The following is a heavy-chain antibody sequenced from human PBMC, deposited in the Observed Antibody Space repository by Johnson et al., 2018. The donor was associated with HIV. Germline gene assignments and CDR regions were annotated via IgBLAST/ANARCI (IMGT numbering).Heavy chain of an antibody. V-gene: IGHV3-66*01. CDR1: GFTVSSNY. J-gene: IGHJ3*02. CDR2: IYSGGTT. Sequence: MLLVESGGGVVQPGGSLRLSCAASGFTVSSNYMSWVRQAPGKGLEWVSIIYSGGTTYYADSVKGRFTISRDNSKNTLYLQMNSLRAEDTAVYYCARIVRMTTVVIGDAFDIWGQGTMVIVSS. CDR3: ARIVRMTTVVIGDAFDI. D-gene: IGHD4-23*01.